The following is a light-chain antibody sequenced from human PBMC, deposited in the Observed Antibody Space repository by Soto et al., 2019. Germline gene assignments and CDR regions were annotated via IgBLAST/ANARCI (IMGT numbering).Light chain of an antibody. CDR1: QSISTW. CDR3: QQYNTYSWT. V-gene: IGKV1-5*03. J-gene: IGKJ1*01. CDR2: KAS. Sequence: DIQMTQSPSTLSASVGYRVTITCRASQSISTWLAWYQQKPGKGPTLLIYKASRLESGVPSRFSGSGSGTEFALTISSLQPADFATYYCQQYNTYSWTFGQGTKVDIK.